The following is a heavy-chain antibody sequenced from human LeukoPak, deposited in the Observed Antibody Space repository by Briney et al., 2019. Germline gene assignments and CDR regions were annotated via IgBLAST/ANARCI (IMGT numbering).Heavy chain of an antibody. CDR2: ISGSGGST. CDR3: AKDREALVVVPAAMGGLDY. D-gene: IGHD2-2*01. J-gene: IGHJ4*02. Sequence: GGSLRLSCRASGFTFSNYGMLWVRQAPGRGLEWVSAISGSGGSTYYADSVKGRFTISRDNSKNTLYLQMNSLRAEDTAVYYCAKDREALVVVPAAMGGLDYWGQGTLVTVSS. CDR1: GFTFSNYG. V-gene: IGHV3-23*01.